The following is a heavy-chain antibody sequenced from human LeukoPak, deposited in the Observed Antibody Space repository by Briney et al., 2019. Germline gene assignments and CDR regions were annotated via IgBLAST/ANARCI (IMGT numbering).Heavy chain of an antibody. CDR3: ARASYDSSGPNYFDY. Sequence: PSETLSLTCAVYGGSFSGYYWSWIRQPPGKGLEWIGEINHSGSTNYNPSLKSRVTISVDTSKNQFSLKLSSVTAADTAVYYCARASYDSSGPNYFDYWGQGTLVTVSS. CDR2: INHSGST. J-gene: IGHJ4*02. D-gene: IGHD3-22*01. V-gene: IGHV4-34*01. CDR1: GGSFSGYY.